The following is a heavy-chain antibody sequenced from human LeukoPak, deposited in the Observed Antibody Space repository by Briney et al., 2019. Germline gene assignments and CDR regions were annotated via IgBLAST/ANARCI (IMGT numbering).Heavy chain of an antibody. J-gene: IGHJ4*02. CDR2: ISYDGSNK. Sequence: PGRSLRLSYAASGFTFSSYAMHWVRQAPGKGLEWVAVISYDGSNKYYADSVKGRFTISRDNSKNTLYLQMNSLRAEDTAVYYCARERRGSHDYWGQGTLVTVSS. D-gene: IGHD1-26*01. CDR3: ARERRGSHDY. CDR1: GFTFSSYA. V-gene: IGHV3-30-3*01.